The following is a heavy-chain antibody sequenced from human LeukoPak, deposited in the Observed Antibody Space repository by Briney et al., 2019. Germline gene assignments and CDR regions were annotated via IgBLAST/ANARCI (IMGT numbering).Heavy chain of an antibody. D-gene: IGHD3-10*01. V-gene: IGHV4-39*01. J-gene: IGHJ4*02. CDR3: ARHTGYYNLGSYSIDH. Sequence: SETLSLTCSVSDGSISNNNYYWGWIRQPPGKGLEWIGSIFYTGSTFYKPSLKSRVTISVDTSKNRFSLKLSSVTAADTAVYYCARHTGYYNLGSYSIDHWGQGTLVTVSS. CDR1: DGSISNNNYY. CDR2: IFYTGST.